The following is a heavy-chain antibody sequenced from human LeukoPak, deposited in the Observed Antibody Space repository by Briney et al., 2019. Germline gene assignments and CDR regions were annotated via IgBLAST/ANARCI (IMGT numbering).Heavy chain of an antibody. CDR1: GFTFSGYG. CDR2: ISFDGSNK. CDR3: AKDRQYHGSGSLFDY. D-gene: IGHD3-10*01. J-gene: IGHJ4*02. Sequence: GGTLRLSCAASGFTFSGYGIYWVRQAPGQALEWVAVISFDGSNKYYADSVKGRFTISRDNSKNTLYLQMNSLRAEDTAVYYCAKDRQYHGSGSLFDYWGQGTLVTVSS. V-gene: IGHV3-30*18.